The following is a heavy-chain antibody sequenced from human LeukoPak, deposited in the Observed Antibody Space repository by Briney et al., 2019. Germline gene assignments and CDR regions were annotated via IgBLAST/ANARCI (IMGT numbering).Heavy chain of an antibody. CDR2: IYYSGST. J-gene: IGHJ6*02. Sequence: SETLSLTCTVSGGSISSYYWSWIRQPPGKGLEWIGYIYYSGSTNSNPSLKSRVTISVDTSKNQFSLKLSSVTASDTAVYYCARGASLRYFDWLLPDYYYYYGMDVWGQGTTVTVSS. V-gene: IGHV4-59*01. CDR3: ARGASLRYFDWLLPDYYYYYGMDV. CDR1: GGSISSYY. D-gene: IGHD3-9*01.